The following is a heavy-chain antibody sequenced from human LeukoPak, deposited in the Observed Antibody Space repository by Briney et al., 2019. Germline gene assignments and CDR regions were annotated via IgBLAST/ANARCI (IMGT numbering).Heavy chain of an antibody. Sequence: PGGSLRLSCAASGFPFNTYTMHWVRQTPGKGLEWVAAISDLEITDYYSDSAKGRFTISRDNSKNTLYLQMNSLGVGDTAVYYCARGGDCSSITCPFGFWGQGTLVTVSS. D-gene: IGHD2-2*01. CDR3: ARGGDCSSITCPFGF. V-gene: IGHV3-30-3*01. CDR1: GFPFNTYT. CDR2: ISDLEITD. J-gene: IGHJ4*02.